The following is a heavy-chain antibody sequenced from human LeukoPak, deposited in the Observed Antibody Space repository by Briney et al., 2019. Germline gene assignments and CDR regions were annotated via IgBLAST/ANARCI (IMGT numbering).Heavy chain of an antibody. V-gene: IGHV3-7*04. CDR3: VRRAWLEY. J-gene: IGHJ4*02. CDR1: GFTLSSYS. CDR2: IKEDGVEK. Sequence: GGSLRLSCAASGFTLSSYSMSWVRQAPGKGLEWVANIKEDGVEKNHVNSVKGRFTVSRDNGKNSLFLEMNSLRAEDTALYYCVRRAWLEYWGQGTPVTVSS.